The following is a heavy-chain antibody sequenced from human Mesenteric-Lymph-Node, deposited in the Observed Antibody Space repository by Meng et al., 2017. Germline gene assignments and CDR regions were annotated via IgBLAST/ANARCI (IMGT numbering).Heavy chain of an antibody. D-gene: IGHD1-7*01. V-gene: IGHV4-4*02. J-gene: IGHJ4*02. Sequence: QVQRPEAGPGLVKPSGTLSRPSTGFSDTISSDIWWSWVRQPPGKGVEWIGEVYHRGDTNYNPSLKSRVDISVDKSKNQFYLSLFSVTAADTAVYYCGRDQGRELINHWGQGTLVTVSS. CDR2: VYHRGDT. CDR1: SDTISSDIW. CDR3: GRDQGRELINH.